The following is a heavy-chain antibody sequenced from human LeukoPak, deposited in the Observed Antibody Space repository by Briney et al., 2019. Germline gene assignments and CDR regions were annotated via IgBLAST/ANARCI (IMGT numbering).Heavy chain of an antibody. CDR3: ARVGEPLYDSSGYVEGFDY. V-gene: IGHV4-39*01. J-gene: IGHJ4*02. CDR1: GGSISTSSSY. Sequence: SETLSLTCTVSGGSISTSSSYWGWIRQPPGKGLEWIGTIHYSGNTYYTPSLQSRVAMSADTSKNQFSLNLRSVSAADTGVYYCARVGEPLYDSSGYVEGFDYWGQGTLVTVSS. CDR2: IHYSGNT. D-gene: IGHD3-22*01.